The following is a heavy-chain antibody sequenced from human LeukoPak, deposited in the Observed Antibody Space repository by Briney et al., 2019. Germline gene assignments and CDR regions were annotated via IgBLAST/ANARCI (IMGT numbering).Heavy chain of an antibody. CDR3: ARDLVDAFDI. Sequence: SETLSLTCTVSGGSISSGSSNWSWLRQPAGKRLEWIGRIYSSGSTNYNPSLKSRVTISVDTSKNQFSLKLSSVTAADTAVYYCARDLVDAFDIWGQGTMVTVSS. CDR1: GGSISSGSSN. J-gene: IGHJ3*02. V-gene: IGHV4-61*02. CDR2: IYSSGST. D-gene: IGHD2-8*02.